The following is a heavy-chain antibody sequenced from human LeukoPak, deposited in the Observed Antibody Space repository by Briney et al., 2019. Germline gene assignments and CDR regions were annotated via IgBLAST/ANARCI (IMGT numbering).Heavy chain of an antibody. CDR1: GGSISSSSYY. Sequence: ASETLSLTCTVSGGSISSSSYYWGWIRQPPGKGLEWIGSMYYSGITYYNPSLQSRVTISVDTPKNQFSLKLSSVTAADTAVYYCTRRVSVTQPNWFDPWGQGTLVTVSS. D-gene: IGHD4-17*01. CDR2: MYYSGIT. J-gene: IGHJ5*02. V-gene: IGHV4-39*01. CDR3: TRRVSVTQPNWFDP.